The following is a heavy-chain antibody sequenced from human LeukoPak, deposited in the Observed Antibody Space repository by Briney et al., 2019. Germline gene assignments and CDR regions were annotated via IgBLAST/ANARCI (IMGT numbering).Heavy chain of an antibody. CDR1: GYTFTSYY. Sequence: ASVKVSCKASGYTFTSYYMHWVRQAPGQGLEWMGIINPSGGSTRYAQKFQGRVTMTRDTSTSTVYMELSSLRSEDTAVYYCARNPVTTKYFDHWGQGTLVTVSS. V-gene: IGHV1-46*01. J-gene: IGHJ4*02. D-gene: IGHD4-17*01. CDR3: ARNPVTTKYFDH. CDR2: INPSGGST.